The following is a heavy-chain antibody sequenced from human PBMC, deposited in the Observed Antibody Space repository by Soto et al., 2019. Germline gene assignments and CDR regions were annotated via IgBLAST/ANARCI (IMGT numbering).Heavy chain of an antibody. D-gene: IGHD2-8*02. CDR2: ISVGGDTA. CDR3: ASKGAGYCTGGNCYYLDV. J-gene: IGHJ6*03. V-gene: IGHV3-23*01. Sequence: EVQLLESGGALVLPGGSLRLSCAASGFPFSSYAVTWVRQAPGKGLEWASTISVGGDTAYYADSVKGRFTISRDNSKNTLWLQMNSLRAEDTATYHCASKGAGYCTGGNCYYLDVWGKGTTVDVSS. CDR1: GFPFSSYA.